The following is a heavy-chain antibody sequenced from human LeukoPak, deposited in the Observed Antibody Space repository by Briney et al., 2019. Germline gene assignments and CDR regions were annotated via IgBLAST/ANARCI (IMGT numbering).Heavy chain of an antibody. J-gene: IGHJ4*02. Sequence: GGSLRLSCAASGFTFSSYAMSWVRQAPGKGLEWVSVIYSGGSTYYADSVKGRFTISRDNSKNTLYLQMNSLRAEDTAVYYCARAIDSSGYDYYFDYWGQGTLVTVSS. CDR3: ARAIDSSGYDYYFDY. V-gene: IGHV3-53*01. D-gene: IGHD3-22*01. CDR1: GFTFSSYA. CDR2: IYSGGST.